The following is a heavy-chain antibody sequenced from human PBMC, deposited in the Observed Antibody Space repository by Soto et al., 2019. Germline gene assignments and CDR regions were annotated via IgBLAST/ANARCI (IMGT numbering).Heavy chain of an antibody. J-gene: IGHJ5*02. Sequence: TSETLSLTCTVSGGSISSGGYYWSWIRQHPGKGLEWIGYIYYSGSTYYNPSLHSRVSIAVDTTENQFSLKLTSVTAADTSVYYCARGSFSSSSSWFDPWGRGTLVTVSS. CDR1: GGSISSGGYY. D-gene: IGHD6-6*01. CDR2: IYYSGST. V-gene: IGHV4-31*03. CDR3: ARGSFSSSSSWFDP.